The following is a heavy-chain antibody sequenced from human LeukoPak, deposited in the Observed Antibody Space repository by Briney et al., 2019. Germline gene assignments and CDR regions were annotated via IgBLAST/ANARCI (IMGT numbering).Heavy chain of an antibody. D-gene: IGHD1-26*01. J-gene: IGHJ3*02. CDR1: GGSVSTGDFS. CDR2: IYSSGST. V-gene: IGHV4-30-4*01. CDR3: ARDGGVVGATDAFDI. Sequence: PSQTLSLTCTVSGGSVSTGDFSWSWIRQPPGKSLEWIGYIYSSGSTYYNPSLKSRVIISIDTSKNQFSLNLTSVTAADTAVYYCARDGGVVGATDAFDIWGQGTMVTVSS.